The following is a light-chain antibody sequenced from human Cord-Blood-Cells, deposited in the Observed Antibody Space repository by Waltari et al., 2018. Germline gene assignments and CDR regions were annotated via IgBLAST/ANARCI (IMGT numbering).Light chain of an antibody. CDR2: DVS. V-gene: IGLV2-14*01. CDR1: SSAVGGYNY. CDR3: SSYTSSSTWL. Sequence: QSALTQPASASGSPGQSITISCTGTSSAVGGYNYVSWYQQHPGKAPKLMIYDVSNRPSGVSNRFSGSKSGNTASLTISGLQAEDEADYYCSSYTSSSTWLFGGGTKLTVL. J-gene: IGLJ3*02.